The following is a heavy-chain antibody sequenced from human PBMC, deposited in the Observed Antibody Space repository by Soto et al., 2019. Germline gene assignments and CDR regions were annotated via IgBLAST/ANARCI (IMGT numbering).Heavy chain of an antibody. CDR3: GRLEGLATISYYFDY. D-gene: IGHD3-9*01. J-gene: IGHJ4*02. CDR1: GVSITSSNYY. Sequence: SETLSLTCTVSGVSITSSNYYWAWIRQSPGKGLEWIGSIHYSETTHYNPSLESRVTMSVDTSKNQLSLKLRSVTAADTAVYYCGRLEGLATISYYFDYWGQGALVTVSS. CDR2: IHYSETT. V-gene: IGHV4-39*01.